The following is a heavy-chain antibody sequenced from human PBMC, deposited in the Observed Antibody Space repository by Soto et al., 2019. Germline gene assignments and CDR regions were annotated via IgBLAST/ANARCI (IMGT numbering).Heavy chain of an antibody. D-gene: IGHD5-18*01. CDR1: GGSISSGGYY. Sequence: PSETLSLTCTVSGGSISSGGYYWSWIRQHPGKGLEWIGYIYYSGSTYYNPSLKSRVTISVDTSKNQFSLKLSSVTAADTAVYYCSLAMVDNWFDPWGQGTLVTVSS. CDR2: IYYSGST. CDR3: SLAMVDNWFDP. V-gene: IGHV4-31*03. J-gene: IGHJ5*02.